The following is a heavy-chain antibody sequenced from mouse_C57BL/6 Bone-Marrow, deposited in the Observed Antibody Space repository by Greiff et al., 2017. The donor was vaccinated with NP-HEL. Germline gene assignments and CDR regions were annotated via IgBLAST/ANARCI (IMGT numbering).Heavy chain of an antibody. CDR3: ASFYGNYGSWVAY. CDR1: GYTFTSYW. CDR2: IHPNSGST. J-gene: IGHJ3*01. D-gene: IGHD2-1*01. V-gene: IGHV1-64*01. Sequence: QVQLQQPGAELVKPGASVKLSCKASGYTFTSYWMHWVKQRPGQGLEWIGMIHPNSGSTNYNEKFKSKATLTVDKSSSTAYMQLSSLTSEDSAVYYCASFYGNYGSWVAYWGQGTLVTVSA.